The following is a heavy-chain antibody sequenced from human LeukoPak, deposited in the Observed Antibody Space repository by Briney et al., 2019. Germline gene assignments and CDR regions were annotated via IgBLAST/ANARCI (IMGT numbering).Heavy chain of an antibody. CDR2: ISSDGGTK. CDR3: AKEYDSGGYGAYFDY. V-gene: IGHV3-30*18. CDR1: GFTFSSYW. Sequence: PGGSLRLSCEASGFTFSSYWMSWVRQAPGKGLEWVAVISSDGGTKYYADSVKGRFTLSRDNSRNTLDLQMNSLGPEDTAVYYCAKEYDSGGYGAYFDYWGQGTLVTVSS. J-gene: IGHJ4*02. D-gene: IGHD3-10*01.